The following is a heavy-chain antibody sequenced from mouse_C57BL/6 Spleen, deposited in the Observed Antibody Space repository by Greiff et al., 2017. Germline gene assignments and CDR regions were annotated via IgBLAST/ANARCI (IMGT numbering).Heavy chain of an antibody. J-gene: IGHJ2*01. Sequence: EVKLVESEGGLVQPGSSMKLSCTASGFTFSDYYMAWVRQVPEKGLEWVANINYDGSSTYYLDSLKSRFIISRDNAKNILYLQMSSLKSEDTATYYCARDGEYGNYFDYWGQGTTLTVSS. D-gene: IGHD2-13*01. CDR3: ARDGEYGNYFDY. CDR1: GFTFSDYY. CDR2: INYDGSST. V-gene: IGHV5-16*01.